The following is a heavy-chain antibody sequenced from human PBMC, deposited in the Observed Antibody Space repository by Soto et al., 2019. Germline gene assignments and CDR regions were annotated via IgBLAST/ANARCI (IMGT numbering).Heavy chain of an antibody. CDR2: ISGSGGST. CDR3: AKDIFRDSSGSDAFDI. Sequence: PGGSLRLSCAASGFTFSSYAMSWVRQAPGKGLEWVSAISGSGGSTYYADSVKGRFTISRDNSKNTLYLQMNSLRAEDTAVYYCAKDIFRDSSGSDAFDIWGQGTMVTVSS. D-gene: IGHD3-22*01. V-gene: IGHV3-23*01. J-gene: IGHJ3*02. CDR1: GFTFSSYA.